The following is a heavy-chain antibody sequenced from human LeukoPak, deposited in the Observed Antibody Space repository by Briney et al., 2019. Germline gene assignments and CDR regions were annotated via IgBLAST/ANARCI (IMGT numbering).Heavy chain of an antibody. J-gene: IGHJ4*02. V-gene: IGHV1-69*13. Sequence: GASVKVSCKASGGTFSSYAISWVRQAPGQGLEWMGGIIPIFGTANYAQKFQGRVTITADESTSTAYMELSSLRSEDTAVYYCAAAPGGYLDSTYDYWGQGTLVTVSS. CDR2: IIPIFGTA. CDR1: GGTFSSYA. D-gene: IGHD3-22*01. CDR3: AAAPGGYLDSTYDY.